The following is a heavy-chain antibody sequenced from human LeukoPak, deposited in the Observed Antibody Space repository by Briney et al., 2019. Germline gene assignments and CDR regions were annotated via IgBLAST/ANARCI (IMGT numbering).Heavy chain of an antibody. CDR2: IIDVGGT. CDR3: ARDQGAYYFDTSGYYYPVGALDS. J-gene: IGHJ4*02. D-gene: IGHD3-22*01. V-gene: IGHV3-23*01. CDR1: GSTLTEHA. Sequence: GGSLRLSCAVSGSTLTEHAWSWVRQAPGEGLEWVSGIIDVGGTYYADSVKGRFTISRDSSKKNTLYLQMTSLRAEDTAVYYCARDQGAYYFDTSGYYYPVGALDSWGQGTLVTVSS.